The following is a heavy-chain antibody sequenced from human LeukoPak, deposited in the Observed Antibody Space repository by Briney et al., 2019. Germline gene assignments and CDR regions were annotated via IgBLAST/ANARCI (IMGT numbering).Heavy chain of an antibody. D-gene: IGHD1-26*01. CDR1: GFTFSNYW. Sequence: GGSLRLSCAASGFTFSNYWMHWVRQAPGKGLEWVSSISSSSSYIYYADSVKGRFTISRDNAKNSLYLQMNSLRAEDTAVYYCARVYSGSYVAFDIWGQGTMVTVSS. J-gene: IGHJ3*02. V-gene: IGHV3-21*01. CDR3: ARVYSGSYVAFDI. CDR2: ISSSSSYI.